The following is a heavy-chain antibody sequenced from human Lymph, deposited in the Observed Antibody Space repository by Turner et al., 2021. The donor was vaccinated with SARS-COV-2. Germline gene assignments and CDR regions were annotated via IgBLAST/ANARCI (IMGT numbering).Heavy chain of an antibody. Sequence: QVQLVESGGGVVQPGRSLSLSRAASGFTFSSYAMHWVRQAPGKGLEWVAVISYDGSNKYYADSVKGRFTISRDNSKNTLYLQMNSLRAEHTAVYYCARDFVAVTGPFDYWGQGTLVTVSS. J-gene: IGHJ4*02. CDR3: ARDFVAVTGPFDY. CDR1: GFTFSSYA. CDR2: ISYDGSNK. D-gene: IGHD6-19*01. V-gene: IGHV3-30-3*01.